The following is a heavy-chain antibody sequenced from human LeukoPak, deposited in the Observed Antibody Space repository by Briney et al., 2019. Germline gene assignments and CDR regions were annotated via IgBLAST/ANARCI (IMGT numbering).Heavy chain of an antibody. CDR1: GGSISTSSYY. CDR3: ARMRSGWYVDY. J-gene: IGHJ4*02. CDR2: ISPSSSTT. V-gene: IGHV3-48*02. D-gene: IGHD6-19*01. Sequence: PSETLSLTCTVSGGSISTSSYYRGWIRQPPGKGLEWISYISPSSSTTYYADSVKGRFTISRDNAKNSLYLQMNSLRDEDTAVYYCARMRSGWYVDYWGQGTLVTVSS.